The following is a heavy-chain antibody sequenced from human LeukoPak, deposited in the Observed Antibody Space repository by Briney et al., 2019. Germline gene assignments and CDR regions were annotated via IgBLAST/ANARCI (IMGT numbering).Heavy chain of an antibody. D-gene: IGHD6-19*01. CDR2: ISGHNGHT. Sequence: ASVKVSCKASGYTFTSYGINWVRQAPGQGLEWMGWISGHNGHTNYVQKMQGRVTMTTDTSTNTAYMELRNLTSDDTAVYYCARGPGIAVAGVFDYWGQGSLDTVSS. J-gene: IGHJ4*02. CDR1: GYTFTSYG. CDR3: ARGPGIAVAGVFDY. V-gene: IGHV1-18*04.